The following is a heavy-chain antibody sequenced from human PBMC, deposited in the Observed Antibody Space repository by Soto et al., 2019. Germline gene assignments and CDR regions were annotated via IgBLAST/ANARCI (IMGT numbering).Heavy chain of an antibody. V-gene: IGHV1-18*01. J-gene: IGHJ6*02. Sequence: ASVKVSCKASGYTFTNYGISWVRQAPGQGLEWMGWISAYNGNTNHAQKLQGRVTMTTDTSTSTAYMELRSLKSDDTAVYYCARGGYYDNSWGKLSHYGLDVWGQGTSVTAP. D-gene: IGHD3-16*01. CDR1: GYTFTNYG. CDR2: ISAYNGNT. CDR3: ARGGYYDNSWGKLSHYGLDV.